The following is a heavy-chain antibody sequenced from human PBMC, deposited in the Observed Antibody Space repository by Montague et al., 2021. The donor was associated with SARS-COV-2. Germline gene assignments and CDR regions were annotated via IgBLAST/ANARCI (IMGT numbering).Heavy chain of an antibody. Sequence: SLRLSCAASGFAFNNLAMTWVRQPPGKGLEWVSSIFGSGAGTYYADSVKGRFTISRDNSRNTVYLQMNSLRAEDTAKYYCAKQTGAGAIVYWYFDLWGRGTVVSVSS. CDR1: GFAFNNLA. CDR3: AKQTGAGAIVYWYFDL. CDR2: IFGSGAGT. J-gene: IGHJ2*01. V-gene: IGHV3-23*01. D-gene: IGHD2-15*01.